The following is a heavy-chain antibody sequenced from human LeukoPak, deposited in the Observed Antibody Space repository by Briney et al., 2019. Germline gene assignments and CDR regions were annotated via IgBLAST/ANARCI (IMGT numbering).Heavy chain of an antibody. CDR3: ARRSYSSSSNYYYYGMDV. CDR1: GGSISSYY. D-gene: IGHD6-6*01. V-gene: IGHV4-59*08. CDR2: IYYSGST. Sequence: PSETLSLTCTVSGGSISSYYWSWIRQPPGKGLEWIGYIYYSGSTNYNPSLKSRVTISVDTSKNQFSLKLSSVTAADTAVYYCARRSYSSSSNYYYYGMDVWGHGTTVTVSS. J-gene: IGHJ6*02.